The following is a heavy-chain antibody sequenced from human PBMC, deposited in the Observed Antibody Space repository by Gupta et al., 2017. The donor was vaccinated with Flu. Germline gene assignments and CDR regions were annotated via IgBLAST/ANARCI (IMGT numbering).Heavy chain of an antibody. J-gene: IGHJ5*02. V-gene: IGHV1-2*02. CDR3: VRGLMIYDRKMCDT. Sequence: TAYYRHWVRQAPGQGPEWMGWINPNSGDTDYAQKFQDRVTMTRDTSISTVHLEMSRLRADDTAGYYCVRGLMIYDRKMCDTWGQGTLVTVSS. CDR2: INPNSGDT. D-gene: IGHD2-8*01. CDR1: TAYY.